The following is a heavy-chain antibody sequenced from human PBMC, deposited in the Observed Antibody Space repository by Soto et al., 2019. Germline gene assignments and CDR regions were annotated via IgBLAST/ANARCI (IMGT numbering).Heavy chain of an antibody. D-gene: IGHD4-17*01. V-gene: IGHV1-58*01. CDR3: AAVDYGDYVYYYYGMDV. Sequence: ASVKVSCKASGFTFTSSAVQWVRQARGQRLEWIGWIVVGSGNTNYAQKFQERVTITRDMSTSTAYMELSSLRSEDTAVYYCAAVDYGDYVYYYYGMDVWGQGTTVTVSS. CDR1: GFTFTSSA. J-gene: IGHJ6*02. CDR2: IVVGSGNT.